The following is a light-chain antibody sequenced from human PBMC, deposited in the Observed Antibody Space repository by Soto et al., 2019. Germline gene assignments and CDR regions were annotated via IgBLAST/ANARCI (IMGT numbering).Light chain of an antibody. CDR2: DAS. J-gene: IGKJ1*01. CDR3: QQRSNWPT. CDR1: QSVSSY. V-gene: IGKV3-11*01. Sequence: VFTHSPPTLSFSPRERATLSCRASQSVSSYLAWYQQKPGQAPRLLIYDASNRATGIPARFSGSGSGTDFTLTISSLEPEDFAVYYCQQRSNWPTFGQGTKVDIK.